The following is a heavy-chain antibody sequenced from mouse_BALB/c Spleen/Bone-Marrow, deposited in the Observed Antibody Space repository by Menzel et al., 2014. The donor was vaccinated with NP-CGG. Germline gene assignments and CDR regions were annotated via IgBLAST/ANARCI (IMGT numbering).Heavy chain of an antibody. CDR2: IHPNSGNT. CDR1: GYTFTSSW. CDR3: ARWGFDY. J-gene: IGHJ2*01. Sequence: QVQLQQSGSVLVRPGASVELSCKASGYTFTSSWMHWAKQRPGQGLEWIGEIHPNSGNTNYNEKFKGKATLTVDTSSSTAYVDLSSLTSEDSAVYYCARWGFDYWGQGTTLTVSS. V-gene: IGHV1S130*01.